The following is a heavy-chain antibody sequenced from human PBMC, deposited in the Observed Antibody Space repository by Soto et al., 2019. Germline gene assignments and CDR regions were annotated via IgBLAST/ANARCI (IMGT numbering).Heavy chain of an antibody. CDR1: GFTFSSYW. J-gene: IGHJ4*02. D-gene: IGHD5-18*01. V-gene: IGHV3-74*01. CDR2: ISFDGSTT. CDR3: ARGGAHTAMANEY. Sequence: GSLRLSCAASGFTFSSYWMHWVRQASGKGLVWVSRISFDGSTTTYADSVKGRFTISRDNAKNTLYLQMNSLRAEDTAVYYYARGGAHTAMANEYWGQGALVTVSS.